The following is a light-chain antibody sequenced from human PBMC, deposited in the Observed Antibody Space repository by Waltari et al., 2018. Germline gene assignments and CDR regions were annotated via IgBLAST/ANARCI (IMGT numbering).Light chain of an antibody. J-gene: IGKJ4*01. CDR1: QSFSEY. V-gene: IGKV1-39*01. CDR3: QQSYT. Sequence: VTIICRARQSFSEYLNWYQQRPGEAPKVLIYDASNLQTGVPSRFSGSGSGTDFTLSITNLQPEDSATYYCQQSYTFGGGTKVEIK. CDR2: DAS.